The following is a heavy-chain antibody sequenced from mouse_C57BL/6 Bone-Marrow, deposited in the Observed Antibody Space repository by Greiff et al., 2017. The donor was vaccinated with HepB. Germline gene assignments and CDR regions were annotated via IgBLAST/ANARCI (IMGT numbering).Heavy chain of an antibody. CDR2: ISYDGSN. CDR3: ARDRRLLRGFAY. Sequence: EVQVVESGPGLVKPSQSLSLTCSVTGYSITSGYYWNWIRQFPGNKLEWMGYISYDGSNNYNPSLKNRISITRDTSKNQFFLKLNSVTTEDTATYYCARDRRLLRGFAYWGQGTLVTVSA. D-gene: IGHD2-3*01. V-gene: IGHV3-6*01. J-gene: IGHJ3*01. CDR1: GYSITSGYY.